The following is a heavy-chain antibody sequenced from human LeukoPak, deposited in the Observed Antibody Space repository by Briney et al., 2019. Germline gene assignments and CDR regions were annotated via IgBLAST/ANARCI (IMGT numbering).Heavy chain of an antibody. CDR2: ISAYNGNT. CDR1: GYTFTTYG. Sequence: GASVKVSCKASGYTFTTYGISWVRQAPGQGLEWMGWISAYNGNTNYALKLQGRVTLTTDTSTSTAYMGLTSLTSDDTAVYYCATDTYYSDTGGYPGDYWGQGTLVTVSS. V-gene: IGHV1-18*01. D-gene: IGHD3-22*01. J-gene: IGHJ4*02. CDR3: ATDTYYSDTGGYPGDY.